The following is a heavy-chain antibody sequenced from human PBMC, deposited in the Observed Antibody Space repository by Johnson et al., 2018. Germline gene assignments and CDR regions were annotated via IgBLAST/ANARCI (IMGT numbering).Heavy chain of an antibody. CDR1: GFTFSSYG. J-gene: IGHJ6*02. CDR3: AKDQGYGDYYYGMDV. CDR2: ISYDGSNK. V-gene: IGHV3-30*18. Sequence: QVQLVESGGGVVQXGRSXRLXCAASGFTFSSYGMHWVRQAPGKGLEWVAVISYDGSNKYYADSVKGRFTISRDNSKNTLYLQMNSLRAEDTAVYYCAKDQGYGDYYYGMDVWGQGTTVTVSS. D-gene: IGHD4-17*01.